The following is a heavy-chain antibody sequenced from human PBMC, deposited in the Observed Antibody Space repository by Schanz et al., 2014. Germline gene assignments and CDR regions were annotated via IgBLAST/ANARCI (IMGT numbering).Heavy chain of an antibody. Sequence: EQLVESGGGLVKPGGSLRLSCAASGFTFSSYSMNWVRQAPGKGLEWVSSISSSSSYIYYADSVKGRFTISRDNSKNTLYLQMNSLRAEDTAVYYCARRASCSRIGCPFDSWGQGTLVTVSS. D-gene: IGHD2-2*01. CDR2: ISSSSSYI. CDR3: ARRASCSRIGCPFDS. CDR1: GFTFSSYS. J-gene: IGHJ4*02. V-gene: IGHV3-21*04.